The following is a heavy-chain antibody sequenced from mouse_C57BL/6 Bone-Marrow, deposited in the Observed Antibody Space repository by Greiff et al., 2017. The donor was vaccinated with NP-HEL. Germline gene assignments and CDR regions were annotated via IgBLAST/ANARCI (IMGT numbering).Heavy chain of an antibody. D-gene: IGHD1-1*01. CDR2: IDPEDGET. Sequence: VQLQQSGAELVKPGASVKLSCTASGFNIKDYYMHWVKQRPEQGLEWIGRIDPEDGETKYAPTFQGKATITADTASNTAYLQLSSLTSEDTAVYYCARSFITTVVATDYWGQGTTLTVSS. V-gene: IGHV14-2*01. CDR3: ARSFITTVVATDY. CDR1: GFNIKDYY. J-gene: IGHJ2*01.